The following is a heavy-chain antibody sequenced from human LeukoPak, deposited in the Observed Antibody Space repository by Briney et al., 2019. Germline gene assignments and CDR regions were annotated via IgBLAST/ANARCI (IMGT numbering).Heavy chain of an antibody. V-gene: IGHV4-31*03. CDR2: IYYSGST. Sequence: SQTLSLTCTVSGGSISSGGYYWSWIRQHPGKGLEWIGYIYYSGSTYYNPSLKSRVTISVDTSKNQFSLKLSSVTAADTAVYYCASPDSSGYYYALHYWGQGTLVTVSS. J-gene: IGHJ4*02. CDR1: GGSISSGGYY. D-gene: IGHD3-22*01. CDR3: ASPDSSGYYYALHY.